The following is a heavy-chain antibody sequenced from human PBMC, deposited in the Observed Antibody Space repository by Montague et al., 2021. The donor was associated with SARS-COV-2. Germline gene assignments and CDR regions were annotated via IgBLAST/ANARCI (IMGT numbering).Heavy chain of an antibody. J-gene: IGHJ4*02. CDR3: ARDTRRSSGSYSVY. Sequence: SLRLSCAASGFTFSTYATHWVRQTPGKGLEWVAGISYDGNTKYYADSVKGRFTISRDNSKNTLYLEMNSLRAEDTAVYYCARDTRRSSGSYSVYWGQGTLVAVSS. CDR1: GFTFSTYA. CDR2: ISYDGNTK. V-gene: IGHV3-30-3*01. D-gene: IGHD1-26*01.